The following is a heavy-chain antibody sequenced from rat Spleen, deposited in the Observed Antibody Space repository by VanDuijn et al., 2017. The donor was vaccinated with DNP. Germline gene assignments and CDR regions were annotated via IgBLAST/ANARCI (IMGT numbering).Heavy chain of an antibody. CDR1: GLNFRKYG. CDR2: ISPSDGRT. J-gene: IGHJ4*01. V-gene: IGHV5-19*01. Sequence: EVQLVESGGGLVQPGRSMKLSCAASGLNFRKYGMNWIRQAPTKGLEWVASISPSDGRTYYRDSVKGRFTISRDNAKSTLYLQMDSLRSEDTATYYCARHNYDGSHSGDYYVMDAWGQGASVTVSS. CDR3: ARHNYDGSHSGDYYVMDA. D-gene: IGHD1-12*02.